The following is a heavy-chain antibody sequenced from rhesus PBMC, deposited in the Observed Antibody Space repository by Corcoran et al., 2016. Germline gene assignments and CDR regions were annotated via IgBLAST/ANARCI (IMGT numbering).Heavy chain of an antibody. D-gene: IGHD4-29*01. Sequence: QVQLVQSGAEVMKPGSSVRVSCPASGYTFPDSYMHWVRQAPGQGLEWMGEINPKTGGTNYAQKFQGRVTMTRDTSTSTAYMELSSLRSEDTAVYYCARRRVTTVAAAYWGQGVLVTVSS. V-gene: IGHV1-138*01. CDR3: ARRRVTTVAAAY. CDR2: INPKTGGT. CDR1: GYTFPDSY. J-gene: IGHJ4*01.